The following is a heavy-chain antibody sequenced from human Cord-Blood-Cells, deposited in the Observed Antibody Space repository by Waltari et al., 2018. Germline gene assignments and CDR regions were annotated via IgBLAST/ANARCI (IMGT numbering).Heavy chain of an antibody. CDR3: ARDLRYSYGIDY. CDR1: GGSISSSNR. Sequence: QVPLQESGPGLVKPSGALSLTCAVSGGSISSSNRWSRVRQPPGKGLEWIGEIYHSGSTNYNPSLKSRVTISVDKSKNQFSLKLSSVTAADTAVYYCARDLRYSYGIDYWGQGTLVTVSS. J-gene: IGHJ4*02. D-gene: IGHD5-18*01. CDR2: IYHSGST. V-gene: IGHV4-4*02.